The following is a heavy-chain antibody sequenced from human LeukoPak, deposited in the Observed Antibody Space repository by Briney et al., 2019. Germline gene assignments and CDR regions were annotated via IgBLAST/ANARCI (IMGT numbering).Heavy chain of an antibody. Sequence: ASETLSLTCTVSGGSISSYYWSWIRQPPGKGLEWIGYIYYSGSTNYNPSLKSRVTISVDTSKNQFSLKLSSVTAADTAVYYCAGGRWDCYHTDLDFWGQGTLVTVSS. CDR2: IYYSGST. V-gene: IGHV4-59*01. CDR3: AGGRWDCYHTDLDF. J-gene: IGHJ4*02. CDR1: GGSISSYY. D-gene: IGHD2-21*01.